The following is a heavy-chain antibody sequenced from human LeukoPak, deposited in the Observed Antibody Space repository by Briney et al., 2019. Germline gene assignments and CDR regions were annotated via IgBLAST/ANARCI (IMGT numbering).Heavy chain of an antibody. Sequence: GGSLRLSCAVSGITLSNDGMSWGRQAPGEGLEWVAGISGSGGGANYADSVKGRFTIARDNPKNTLYLQMNSLRAEDTAVYFCAKRGVVIRVILVGFHKEANYFDSWGQGALVTVSS. J-gene: IGHJ4*02. CDR3: AKRGVVIRVILVGFHKEANYFDS. CDR1: GITLSNDG. V-gene: IGHV3-23*01. D-gene: IGHD3-22*01. CDR2: ISGSGGGA.